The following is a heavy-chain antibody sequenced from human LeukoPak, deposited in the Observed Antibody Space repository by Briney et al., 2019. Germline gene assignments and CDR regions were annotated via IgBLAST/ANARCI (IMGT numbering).Heavy chain of an antibody. CDR2: IIPIFGTA. D-gene: IGHD3-22*01. Sequence: SVEVSCKASRYTFSNYDISWVRQAPGQGLEWMGGIIPIFGTANYAQKFQGRVTITADESTSTAYMELSSLRSEDTAVYYCATSPYDSSGLGRIWGQGTLVTVSS. J-gene: IGHJ4*02. CDR1: RYTFSNYD. V-gene: IGHV1-69*13. CDR3: ATSPYDSSGLGRI.